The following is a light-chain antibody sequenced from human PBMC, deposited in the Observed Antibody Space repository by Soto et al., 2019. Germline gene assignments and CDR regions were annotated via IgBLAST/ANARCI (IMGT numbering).Light chain of an antibody. CDR2: AAS. J-gene: IGKJ1*01. V-gene: IGKV1-9*01. CDR3: QQYYSFPWT. Sequence: IQLTQSPSSLSASVGDRVTITCRASQGISSYLAWYQQKPGKAPELLIYAASTLQSGVPSRFSGSGSGTDFTPTISCLQSEDFATYYCQQYYSFPWTFGQGTKVDI. CDR1: QGISSY.